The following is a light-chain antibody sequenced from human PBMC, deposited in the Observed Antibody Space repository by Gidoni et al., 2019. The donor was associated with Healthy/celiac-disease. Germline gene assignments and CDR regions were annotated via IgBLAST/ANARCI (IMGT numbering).Light chain of an antibody. CDR1: QSISTN. CDR2: GAS. J-gene: IGKJ1*01. Sequence: VMTQSPATLSVSPGERATLSCRASQSISTNLAWYQQKAGQAPRLLINGASTRATGIPARFSGSGSGTEFTLTISSLQSEDFAVYYCQQYNNWPGTFGQGTKVEIK. CDR3: QQYNNWPGT. V-gene: IGKV3-15*01.